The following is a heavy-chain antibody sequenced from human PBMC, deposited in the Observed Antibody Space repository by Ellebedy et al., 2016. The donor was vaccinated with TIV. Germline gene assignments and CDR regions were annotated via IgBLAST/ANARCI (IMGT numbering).Heavy chain of an antibody. J-gene: IGHJ3*02. V-gene: IGHV3-21*01. CDR2: IGTSSTYI. D-gene: IGHD2-15*01. Sequence: GGSLRLSCAASGFTFSSYAMNWVRQAPGKGLEWVSSIGTSSTYIYYAYSLKGRFTISRDNSKNTLYLQMNSLRAEDTAVYYCAKARWADCSGGSCYSGDDAFDIWGQGTMVTVSS. CDR1: GFTFSSYA. CDR3: AKARWADCSGGSCYSGDDAFDI.